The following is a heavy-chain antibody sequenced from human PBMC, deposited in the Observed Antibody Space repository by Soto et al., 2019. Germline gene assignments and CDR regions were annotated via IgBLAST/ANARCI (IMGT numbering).Heavy chain of an antibody. Sequence: QLQLQESGPGLVKPSETLSLTCVVSGVSISGSDYYWAWIRQSPGKGLEWIGSIYYTGSTDYNPSLSRRVTISVDTSKSQLSLTLSSVTAADAAVYFCARPDRLGPILYSSRWFFEFWGQGTVVAVSS. CDR3: ARPDRLGPILYSSRWFFEF. CDR1: GVSISGSDYY. V-gene: IGHV4-39*01. D-gene: IGHD6-13*01. J-gene: IGHJ4*02. CDR2: IYYTGST.